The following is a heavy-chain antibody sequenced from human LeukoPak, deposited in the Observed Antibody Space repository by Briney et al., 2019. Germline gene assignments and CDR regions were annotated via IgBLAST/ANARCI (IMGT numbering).Heavy chain of an antibody. J-gene: IGHJ4*02. CDR3: AKVADGYNLFDY. Sequence: GGSLRLSCAASGFTFSSFTLSWVRQAPGKGLEWVSAINGSGGSTYYADSVKGRFTISRDNSKNTLYLQMNSLRAEDTAVYYCAKVADGYNLFDYWGQGTLVTVSS. CDR2: INGSGGST. CDR1: GFTFSSFT. D-gene: IGHD5-24*01. V-gene: IGHV3-23*01.